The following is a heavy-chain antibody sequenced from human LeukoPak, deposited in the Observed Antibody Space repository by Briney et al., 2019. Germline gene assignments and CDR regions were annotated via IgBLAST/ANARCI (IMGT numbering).Heavy chain of an antibody. CDR3: ARDGDYYDSSGYYYDYYYGMDV. Sequence: GGSLRLSCAASGFTVSSNYMSWVRQAPGKGLEWVSVIYSGGSTYYADSVKGRFTISRDNSKNTLYLQMNSLRAEDTAVYYCARDGDYYDSSGYYYDYYYGMDVWGQGTTVTVSS. V-gene: IGHV3-66*01. CDR1: GFTVSSNY. CDR2: IYSGGST. J-gene: IGHJ6*02. D-gene: IGHD3-22*01.